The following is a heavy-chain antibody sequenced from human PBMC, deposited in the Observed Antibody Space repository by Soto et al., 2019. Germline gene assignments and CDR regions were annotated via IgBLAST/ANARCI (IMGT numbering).Heavy chain of an antibody. CDR2: INPYNGGA. V-gene: IGHV1-2*04. Sequence: ASVKVSCKASGYIFNDYYIHWVRQAPGQGLERMGWINPYNGGANFAQEFQGWVTMTRDTSLSIVYMEVTRLTYDDTAVYYCARDNYNYSGMDVWGQGTTVTVSS. CDR1: GYIFNDYY. CDR3: ARDNYNYSGMDV. J-gene: IGHJ6*02.